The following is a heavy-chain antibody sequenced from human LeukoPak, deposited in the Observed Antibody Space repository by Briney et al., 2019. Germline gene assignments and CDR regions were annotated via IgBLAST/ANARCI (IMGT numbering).Heavy chain of an antibody. Sequence: SETLSLTCTVSGGSISTSDYYWTWIRQPPGKGLEWIGSVHYIGTTYSNPSLKSRVTMSVDPSKNQFSLKLTSVTAADTAVYYCGRITIFGVVDYWGQGTLVTLSS. CDR1: GGSISTSDYY. J-gene: IGHJ4*02. CDR2: VHYIGTT. D-gene: IGHD3-3*01. V-gene: IGHV4-39*01. CDR3: GRITIFGVVDY.